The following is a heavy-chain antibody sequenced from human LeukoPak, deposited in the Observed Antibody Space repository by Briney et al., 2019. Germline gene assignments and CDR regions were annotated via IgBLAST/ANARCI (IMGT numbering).Heavy chain of an antibody. CDR3: ARVGGSYSGYYFDY. CDR1: GFMFEDYA. Sequence: GGSLRLSCAASGFMFEDYAMHWVRQGPGKALEWVAGITWNSAKIGYADSVKGRFTISRDNAKNSLYLQMNSLRAEDTAVYYCARVGGSYSGYYFDYWGQGTLVTVSS. CDR2: ITWNSAKI. V-gene: IGHV3-9*01. J-gene: IGHJ4*02. D-gene: IGHD1-26*01.